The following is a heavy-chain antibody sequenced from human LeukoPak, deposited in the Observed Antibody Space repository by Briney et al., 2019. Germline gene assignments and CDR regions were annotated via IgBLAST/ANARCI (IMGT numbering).Heavy chain of an antibody. CDR1: GFTFSSYA. V-gene: IGHV3-23*01. Sequence: GGSLRLSCAASGFTFSSYAMSWVRQAPGKGLEWVSAISGSGGSTYYADSVKGRFTISRDNSKNTLYLQMNSLRAEDTAVYYCAKGPNVWGSYRQNHRDHWGQGTLVTVSS. CDR2: ISGSGGST. D-gene: IGHD3-16*02. CDR3: AKGPNVWGSYRQNHRDH. J-gene: IGHJ4*02.